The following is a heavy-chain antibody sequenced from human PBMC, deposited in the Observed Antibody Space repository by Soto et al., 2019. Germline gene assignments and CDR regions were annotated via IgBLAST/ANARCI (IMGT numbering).Heavy chain of an antibody. CDR2: ISYDGSNK. V-gene: IGHV3-30*18. J-gene: IGHJ6*02. CDR3: AKDAQWLYYYYGMDV. CDR1: GFTFSSYG. Sequence: GGSLRLSCAASGFTFSSYGMHWVRQAPGKGLEWVAVISYDGSNKYYAYSVKGRFTISRDNSKNTLYLQMNCLRAEDTAVYYCAKDAQWLYYYYGMDVWGQGTTVTVSS. D-gene: IGHD6-19*01.